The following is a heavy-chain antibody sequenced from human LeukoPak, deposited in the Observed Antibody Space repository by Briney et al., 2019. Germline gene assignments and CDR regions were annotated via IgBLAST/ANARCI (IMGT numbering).Heavy chain of an antibody. CDR3: ARALNYDSSGYYYTNAFDI. D-gene: IGHD3-22*01. Sequence: SETLSLTCAVSGGSISSGGYSWSWIRQPPGKGLGWIGYIYHSGSTYYNPSLKSRVTISVDRSKNQFSLKLSSVTAADTAVYYCARALNYDSSGYYYTNAFDIWGQGTMVTVSS. CDR1: GGSISSGGYS. V-gene: IGHV4-30-2*01. CDR2: IYHSGST. J-gene: IGHJ3*02.